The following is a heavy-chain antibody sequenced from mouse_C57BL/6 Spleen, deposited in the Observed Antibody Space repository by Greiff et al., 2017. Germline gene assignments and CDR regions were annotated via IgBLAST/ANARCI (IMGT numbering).Heavy chain of an antibody. CDR1: GFTFSSYG. CDR3: AKREVCYGNYAWFAY. Sequence: EVKLEESGGDLVKPGGSLKLSCAASGFTFSSYGMSWVRQTPDKRLEWVATISSGGSYTYYPDSVKGRFTISRDHSQNTLYLQMYSLKCNDTSMYYCAKREVCYGNYAWFAYWGQGTLVTVSA. V-gene: IGHV5-6*02. J-gene: IGHJ3*01. D-gene: IGHD2-1*01. CDR2: ISSGGSYT.